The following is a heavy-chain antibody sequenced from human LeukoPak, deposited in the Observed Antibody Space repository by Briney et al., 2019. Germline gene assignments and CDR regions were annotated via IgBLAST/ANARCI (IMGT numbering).Heavy chain of an antibody. D-gene: IGHD2-2*01. V-gene: IGHV3-9*01. CDR2: ISWNSGSI. J-gene: IGHJ4*02. Sequence: GGSLRLSCAASGFTFDDYAMHWVRQAPGKGLEWVSGISWNSGSIGYADSVKGRFTISRDNSKNTLYLQMNSLRAEDTAVYYCARDRDRYCSSTSCYDLGYWGQGTLVTVSS. CDR3: ARDRDRYCSSTSCYDLGY. CDR1: GFTFDDYA.